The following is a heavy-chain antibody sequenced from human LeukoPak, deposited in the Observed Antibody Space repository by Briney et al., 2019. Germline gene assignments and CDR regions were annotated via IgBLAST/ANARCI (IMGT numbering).Heavy chain of an antibody. J-gene: IGHJ4*02. CDR1: GGSVSSGSYY. V-gene: IGHV4-61*01. CDR3: AGGGPYYYGSGSYPH. Sequence: PSETLSLTCTVSGGSVSSGSYYWSWIRQRPGKGLEWIGYIYYRGSTNYNPSLKSRVTISVDTSKNQFSLKLSSVTAADTAVYYCAGGGPYYYGSGSYPHWGQGTLVTVSS. D-gene: IGHD3-10*01. CDR2: IYYRGST.